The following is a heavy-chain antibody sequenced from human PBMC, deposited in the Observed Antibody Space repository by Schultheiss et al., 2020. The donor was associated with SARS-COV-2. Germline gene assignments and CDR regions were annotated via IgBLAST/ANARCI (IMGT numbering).Heavy chain of an antibody. CDR3: AKDRGNGMDV. CDR1: GFTFGDYA. J-gene: IGHJ6*02. V-gene: IGHV3-23*01. Sequence: GGSLRLSCTASGFTFGDYAMSWVRQAPGKGLEWVSAIGTAGDPYYPGSVKGRFTISRDNSKNTLYLQMNSLRAEDTAVYYCAKDRGNGMDVWGQGTTVTVSS. CDR2: IGTAGDP.